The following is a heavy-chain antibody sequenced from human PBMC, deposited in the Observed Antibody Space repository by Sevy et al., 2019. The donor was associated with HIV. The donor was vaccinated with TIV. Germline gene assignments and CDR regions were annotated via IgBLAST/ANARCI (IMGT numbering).Heavy chain of an antibody. CDR3: AREGCTQXHDX. J-gene: IGHJ4*02. Sequence: GGSLRLSCAASGXXFAKYSMSWVRQAPGKGLEWVSTFSFGCGRINYADSVKGRFTISRDDSKNTLFLQMNSLRAEDTATYFCAREGCTQXHDXWGQGTLVTVSS. V-gene: IGHV3-23*01. CDR1: GXXFAKYS. D-gene: IGHD2-8*01. CDR2: FSFGCGRI.